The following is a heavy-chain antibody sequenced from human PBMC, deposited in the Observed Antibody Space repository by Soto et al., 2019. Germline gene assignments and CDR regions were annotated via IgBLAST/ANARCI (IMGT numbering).Heavy chain of an antibody. CDR1: GFTFSSYW. CDR3: ARVVHYDFWSGYLLDY. D-gene: IGHD3-3*01. J-gene: IGHJ4*02. V-gene: IGHV3-7*01. CDR2: IKQDGSEK. Sequence: GGSLRLSCAASGFTFSSYWMSWVRQAPGKGLEWVANIKQDGSEKYYVDSVKGRFTISRDNAKNSLYLQMNSLRAEDTAVYYCARVVHYDFWSGYLLDYWGPGTLVTVSS.